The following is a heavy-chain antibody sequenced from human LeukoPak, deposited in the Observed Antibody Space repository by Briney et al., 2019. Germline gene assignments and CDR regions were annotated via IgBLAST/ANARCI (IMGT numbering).Heavy chain of an antibody. CDR2: INHSGST. Sequence: PSETLSLTCAVYGGSFSGIYWSWIRQPPGKGLEWIGEINHSGSTNYNPSLKSRVTTSVDTSKNQFSLKLSSVTAADTAVYYCARRRWLHYIDYWGQGTLVTVSS. CDR1: GGSFSGIY. CDR3: ARRRWLHYIDY. V-gene: IGHV4-34*01. J-gene: IGHJ4*02. D-gene: IGHD5-24*01.